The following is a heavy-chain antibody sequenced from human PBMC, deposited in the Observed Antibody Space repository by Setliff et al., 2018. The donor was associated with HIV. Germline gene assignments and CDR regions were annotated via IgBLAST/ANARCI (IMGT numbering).Heavy chain of an antibody. CDR2: INIGRGDK. CDR3: VAWGTGNF. CDR1: GFTFSRYG. Sequence: PGGSLRLSCAASGFTFSRYGMNWVRQAPGKGLEWVSSINIGRGDKFYADSVQGRFTISRDNTQNSLYLQMNSLTAEDTAMYYCVAWGTGNFWGQGTLVTVSS. V-gene: IGHV3-21*04. J-gene: IGHJ4*02. D-gene: IGHD7-27*01.